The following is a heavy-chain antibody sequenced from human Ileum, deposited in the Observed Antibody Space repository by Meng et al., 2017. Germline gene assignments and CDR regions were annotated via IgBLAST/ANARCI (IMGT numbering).Heavy chain of an antibody. V-gene: IGHV4-34*01. J-gene: IGHJ1*01. D-gene: IGHD6-6*01. CDR1: GGSLNGDY. Sequence: QVQFQQWGGGLLKPSATLSLPCGVYGGSLNGDYCPWIRQPPGEGVEWIGEIHHSGSITYNPSLESRVTISMDTSKKQFSLKLHSVTAADTAVYYCARGDIAARCQHWGQGTLVTVSS. CDR3: ARGDIAARCQH. CDR2: IHHSGSI.